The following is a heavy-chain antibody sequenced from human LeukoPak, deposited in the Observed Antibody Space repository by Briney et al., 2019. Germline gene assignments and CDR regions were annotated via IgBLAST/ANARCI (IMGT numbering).Heavy chain of an antibody. J-gene: IGHJ4*02. V-gene: IGHV4-34*01. CDR1: GGSFSGYY. CDR3: ARAPVTGSGSYNY. D-gene: IGHD3-10*01. CDR2: INHSGST. Sequence: SETLSLTCAVYGGSFSGYYWSWIRQPPGKGLEWIGEINHSGSTNYNPSLKSRVTISVDTSKNQFSLKLSSVTAADTAVYYCARAPVTGSGSYNYWGQGTLVTVSS.